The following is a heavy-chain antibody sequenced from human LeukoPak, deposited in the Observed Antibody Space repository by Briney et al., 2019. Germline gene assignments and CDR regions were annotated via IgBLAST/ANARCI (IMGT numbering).Heavy chain of an antibody. CDR3: ARGRHNVYGY. J-gene: IGHJ4*02. CDR2: INHSGST. CDR1: GGSFSGYY. D-gene: IGHD1-14*01. V-gene: IGHV4-34*01. Sequence: PSQTLSLTCAVYGGSFSGYYWSWIRHPPGKGLEWIGKINHSGSTNYNPSLKSRVTISVDTSKNQFSLKLSSVTAADTAVYYCARGRHNVYGYWGQGTLVTVSS.